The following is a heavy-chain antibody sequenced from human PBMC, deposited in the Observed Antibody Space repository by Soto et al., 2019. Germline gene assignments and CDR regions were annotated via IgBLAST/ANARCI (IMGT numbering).Heavy chain of an antibody. Sequence: ASVKVSCKASGYTFTSYAITWVRQAPGQGLEWMGWTSPYNGNTNYVQKLQGRVTMTTDTSTSTAYMELRSLRSDDTAVYYCARVSGNFWRGYYNFDDWGLGTLVTVSS. J-gene: IGHJ4*02. CDR2: TSPYNGNT. CDR1: GYTFTSYA. CDR3: ARVSGNFWRGYYNFDD. V-gene: IGHV1-18*01. D-gene: IGHD3-3*01.